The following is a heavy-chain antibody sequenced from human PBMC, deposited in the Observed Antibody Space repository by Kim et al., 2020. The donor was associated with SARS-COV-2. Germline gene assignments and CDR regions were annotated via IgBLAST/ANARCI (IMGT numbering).Heavy chain of an antibody. CDR3: AKGVDSSSPFDY. D-gene: IGHD6-6*01. Sequence: GGSLRLSCAASGFTFSSYGMHWVRQAPGKGLEWVAVISYDGSNKYYADSVKGRFTISRDNSKNTLYLQMNSLRAEDTAVYYCAKGVDSSSPFDYWGQGTLVTVSS. CDR2: ISYDGSNK. CDR1: GFTFSSYG. J-gene: IGHJ4*02. V-gene: IGHV3-30*18.